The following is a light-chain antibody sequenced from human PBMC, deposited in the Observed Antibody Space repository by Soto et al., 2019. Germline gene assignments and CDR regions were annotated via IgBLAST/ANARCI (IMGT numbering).Light chain of an antibody. Sequence: EIVLTQSPGTLSLSPGERATLSYWASQSINRHLAWYRQKPGQAPRLLSYDASTRATGIPARFSGSGSETDFTLTITSLEPEDFAVYYCQQRNNWPPITFGQGTRLEIK. CDR1: QSINRH. CDR2: DAS. V-gene: IGKV3-11*01. J-gene: IGKJ5*01. CDR3: QQRNNWPPIT.